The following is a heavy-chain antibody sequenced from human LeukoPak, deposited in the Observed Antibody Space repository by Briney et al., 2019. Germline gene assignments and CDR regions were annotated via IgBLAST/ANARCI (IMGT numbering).Heavy chain of an antibody. CDR1: GFTFSSYA. CDR3: AKDRQIWSGYHIDY. D-gene: IGHD3-3*01. V-gene: IGHV3-23*01. CDR2: ISGSGGST. Sequence: GGSLRLSCAASGFTFSSYAMSWVRQAPGKGLEWVSAISGSGGSTLYADSVKGRFTISRENSKNTLYLQMNSLRAEDTAVYYCAKDRQIWSGYHIDYWGQGTLVTVSS. J-gene: IGHJ4*02.